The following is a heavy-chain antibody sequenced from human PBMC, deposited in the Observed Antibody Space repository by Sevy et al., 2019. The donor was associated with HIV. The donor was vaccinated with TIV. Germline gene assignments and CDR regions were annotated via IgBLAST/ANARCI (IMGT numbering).Heavy chain of an antibody. J-gene: IGHJ6*02. V-gene: IGHV3-7*01. D-gene: IGHD3-16*01. CDR3: AREGGSTAGYYYAMDV. CDR2: IKQDGSEK. CDR1: GFTFSSYW. Sequence: GGSLRLSCAASGFTFSSYWMSWVRQAPGKGLEWVANIKQDGSEKYYVDSVKGRFTISRDNAKNSLYLQMNSLRAEDTAVYYCAREGGSTAGYYYAMDVWGQGTTVTVSS.